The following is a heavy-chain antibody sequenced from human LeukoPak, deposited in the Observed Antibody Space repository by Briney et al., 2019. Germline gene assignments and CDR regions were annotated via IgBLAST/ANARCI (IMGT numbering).Heavy chain of an antibody. D-gene: IGHD4-17*01. V-gene: IGHV4-61*01. J-gene: IGHJ4*02. Sequence: SETLSLTCTVSGGSVSSGSYYWSWIRQPPGKGLEWIGYIYYSGSTNYNPSLKSRVTISVDTSKNQFSLKLSSVTAEDTAVYYCAVSEDYGDYLHYFDYWGQGTLVTVSS. CDR1: GGSVSSGSYY. CDR3: AVSEDYGDYLHYFDY. CDR2: IYYSGST.